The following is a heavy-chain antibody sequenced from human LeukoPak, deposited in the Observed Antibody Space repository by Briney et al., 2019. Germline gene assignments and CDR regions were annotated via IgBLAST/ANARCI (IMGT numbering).Heavy chain of an antibody. J-gene: IGHJ6*03. CDR2: IKQDGSEK. CDR3: ARSWDYYYYYFDV. D-gene: IGHD1-26*01. Sequence: GGSLRLSCAASGFTFSSYWMSWVRQAPGKGLEWVANIKQDGSEKYYVDSVKGRFTISRDNADNSLFLHMGRLRAEDTAVYYCARSWDYYYYYFDVWGKGTTVTVSS. V-gene: IGHV3-7*01. CDR1: GFTFSSYW.